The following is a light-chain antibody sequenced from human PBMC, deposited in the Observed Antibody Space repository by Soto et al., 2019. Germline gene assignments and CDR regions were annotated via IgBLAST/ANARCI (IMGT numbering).Light chain of an antibody. J-gene: IGKJ1*01. CDR3: QQYRSWPRT. CDR1: QSVSSSY. CDR2: GAS. V-gene: IGKV3-20*01. Sequence: EIVLTQSPGTLSLSPGERATLSCSASQSVSSSYLAWYQQKPGQAPRLLIYGASTRATDMSGTFSGRGSGTEFTLTISNVRPEDFAVYYCQQYRSWPRTFGQGTKVDI.